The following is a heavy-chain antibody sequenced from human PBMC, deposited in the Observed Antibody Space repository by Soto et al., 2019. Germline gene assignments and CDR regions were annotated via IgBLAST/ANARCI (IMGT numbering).Heavy chain of an antibody. CDR3: ASAMDYYDSIGYCPPY. CDR2: ISYDGSNK. J-gene: IGHJ4*02. V-gene: IGHV3-30-3*01. CDR1: GFTFSSYA. D-gene: IGHD3-22*01. Sequence: PGGSLRLSCAASGFTFSSYAMHWVRQAPGKGLEWVAVISYDGSNKYYADSVKGRFTISRDNSKNTLYLQMNSLRAEDTAVYYCASAMDYYDSIGYCPPYRGQGT.